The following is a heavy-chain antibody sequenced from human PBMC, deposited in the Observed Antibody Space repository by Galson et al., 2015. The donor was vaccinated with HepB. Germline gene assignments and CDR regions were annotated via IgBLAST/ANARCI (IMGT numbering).Heavy chain of an antibody. CDR2: ISSSSSYI. V-gene: IGHV3-21*01. D-gene: IGHD6-6*01. Sequence: SLRLSCAASGFTFSSYSMNWVRQAPGKGLEWVSSISSSSSYIYYADSVKGRFTISRDNAKNSLYLQMNSLRAEDTAVYYCARDGGSSSYVYYYYYYYMDVWGKGTTVTVSS. CDR1: GFTFSSYS. J-gene: IGHJ6*03. CDR3: ARDGGSSSYVYYYYYYYMDV.